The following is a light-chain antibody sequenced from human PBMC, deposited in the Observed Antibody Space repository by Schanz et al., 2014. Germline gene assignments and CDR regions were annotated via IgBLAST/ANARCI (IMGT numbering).Light chain of an antibody. Sequence: QSALTQPPSVSGSPGQSVTISCTGTSSDVGGYNYVSWYQQHQGKAPKLMIYDVTERPSGVPDRFSGSKSGNTASLTISGLQAEDEADYYCASYAGSGNEVFGGGTKLTVL. CDR3: ASYAGSGNEV. CDR1: SSDVGGYNY. CDR2: DVT. V-gene: IGLV2-8*01. J-gene: IGLJ2*01.